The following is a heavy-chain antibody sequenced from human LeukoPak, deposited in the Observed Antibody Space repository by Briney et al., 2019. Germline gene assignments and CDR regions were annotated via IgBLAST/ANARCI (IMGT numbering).Heavy chain of an antibody. CDR1: GYSFSSDW. J-gene: IGHJ6*02. CDR3: TRGCSGGSCSRDAMDV. Sequence: GESLKISCKASGYSFSSDWIAWVRQMPGKGLEWMGIILPIDSKTTYSPSFQGQVTISADKSISTAYLQWSSLKASDTAMYYCTRGCSGGSCSRDAMDVWGQGTMVTVSS. V-gene: IGHV5-51*01. D-gene: IGHD2-15*01. CDR2: ILPIDSKT.